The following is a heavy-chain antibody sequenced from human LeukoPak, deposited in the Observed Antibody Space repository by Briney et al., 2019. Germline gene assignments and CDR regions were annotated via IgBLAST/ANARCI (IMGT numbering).Heavy chain of an antibody. CDR1: GYSFTTYG. CDR3: ARGTIIDIVIVPAADDYYMDV. J-gene: IGHJ6*03. V-gene: IGHV1-18*01. D-gene: IGHD2-2*01. Sequence: ASVKVSCKASGYSFTTYGISWVRQAPGQGLEWMGWISANNNNTDNVQKLQGRVTMTTDTSTSTAYMELRSLRSDDTAVYYCARGTIIDIVIVPAADDYYMDVWGKGITVTVSS. CDR2: ISANNNNT.